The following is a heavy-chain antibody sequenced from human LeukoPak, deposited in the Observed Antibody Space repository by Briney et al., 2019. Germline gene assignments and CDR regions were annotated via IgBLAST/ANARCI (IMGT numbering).Heavy chain of an antibody. CDR1: GFTFSNYA. CDR2: LRDSGDTT. D-gene: IGHD6-13*01. Sequence: PGGSLRLSCAASGFTFSNYAMSWVRQVPGKGLEWVSALRDSGDTTYYADSVKGRFTISRDNSKSTLYLQMNSLRAEDTAVYYCARGYSSSWGTFDYWGQGTLVTVSS. J-gene: IGHJ4*02. V-gene: IGHV3-23*01. CDR3: ARGYSSSWGTFDY.